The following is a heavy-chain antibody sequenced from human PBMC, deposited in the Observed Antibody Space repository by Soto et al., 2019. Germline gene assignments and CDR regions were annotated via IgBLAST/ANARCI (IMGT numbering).Heavy chain of an antibody. CDR3: ERGFSGGWSRGGYFDY. J-gene: IGHJ4*02. Sequence: GGSLRLCFAASGFTFSSFEINWVRQATGKGLECVSYISGSGSTIFYADSVKGRFTLSRDNAKNSLYLQMNSLTAEDTDVYYCERGFSGGWSRGGYFDYWAQGTLVTVYS. D-gene: IGHD2-15*01. CDR2: ISGSGSTI. CDR1: GFTFSSFE. V-gene: IGHV3-48*03.